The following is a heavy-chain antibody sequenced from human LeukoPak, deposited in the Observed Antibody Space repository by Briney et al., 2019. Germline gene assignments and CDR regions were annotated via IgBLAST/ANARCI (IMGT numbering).Heavy chain of an antibody. Sequence: ASVKVSCKASGYTFISYGISWVRQAPGQGLEWMGWISAYNGDTNYAQKLQGRVTMTTDTSTSTAYMELRSLRSDDTAVYYCARGSGRPNSYYYMDVWGKGTTVTISS. CDR3: ARGSGRPNSYYYMDV. CDR2: ISAYNGDT. D-gene: IGHD3-10*01. CDR1: GYTFISYG. V-gene: IGHV1-18*01. J-gene: IGHJ6*03.